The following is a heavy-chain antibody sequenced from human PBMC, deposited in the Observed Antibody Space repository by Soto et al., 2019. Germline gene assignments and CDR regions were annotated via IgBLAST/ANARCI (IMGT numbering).Heavy chain of an antibody. V-gene: IGHV4-4*02. CDR2: IYHSGST. D-gene: IGHD2-8*01. CDR3: AILMGRGDYYYYGMDV. CDR1: GGSISSSNW. Sequence: SETLSLTCAVSGGSISSSNWWSWVRQPPGKGLEWNGEIYHSGSTNYNPSLKSRVTISVDKSKNQCSLKLSSVSAAETPVYYCAILMGRGDYYYYGMDVWGQGTTVTVS. J-gene: IGHJ6*02.